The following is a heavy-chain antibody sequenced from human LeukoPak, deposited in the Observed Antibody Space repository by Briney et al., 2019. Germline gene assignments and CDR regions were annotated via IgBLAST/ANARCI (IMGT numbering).Heavy chain of an antibody. Sequence: SGTLSLTCGVSGGSIDITNYWSWVRQAPGKGLEWIGEISHDWTTNHNPSLRSRVAMSLDRANNQFSLSLTSVTAADTAVYYCTREDRPFCPFAYWGQGVLVTVSS. CDR2: ISHDWTT. V-gene: IGHV4-4*02. J-gene: IGHJ4*02. CDR3: TREDRPFCPFAY. CDR1: GGSIDITNY. D-gene: IGHD3-22*01.